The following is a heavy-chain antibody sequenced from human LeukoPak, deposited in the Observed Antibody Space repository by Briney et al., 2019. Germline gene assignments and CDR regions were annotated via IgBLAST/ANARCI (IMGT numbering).Heavy chain of an antibody. CDR3: ARAPHYYYYGMDV. V-gene: IGHV4-59*01. Sequence: PSETLSLTCTVSGGSISSYYWSWIRQPPGKGLEWIGYIYYSGSTNYNPSLKSRVTISVDTSKNQFSLKLSSVTAADTAVYYCARAPHYYYYGMDVWGRGTTVTVSS. CDR1: GGSISSYY. J-gene: IGHJ6*02. CDR2: IYYSGST.